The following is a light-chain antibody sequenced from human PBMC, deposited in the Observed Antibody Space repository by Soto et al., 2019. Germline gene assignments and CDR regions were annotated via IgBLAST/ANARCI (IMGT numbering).Light chain of an antibody. J-gene: IGLJ2*01. Sequence: QSVLTQPASVSGSPGQSITISCTGSISDVGGYNYVSWYQQHPGKAPKLMIYDVNNRPSGVSNRFSASKSGNTASLTISGLQAKDEADYYCSSYTISSTLGVFGGGTKLTVL. CDR3: SSYTISSTLGV. V-gene: IGLV2-14*01. CDR2: DVN. CDR1: ISDVGGYNY.